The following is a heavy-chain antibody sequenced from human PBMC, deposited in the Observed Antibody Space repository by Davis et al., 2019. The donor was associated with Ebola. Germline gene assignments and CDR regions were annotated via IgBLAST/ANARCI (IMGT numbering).Heavy chain of an antibody. J-gene: IGHJ4*02. CDR1: GYSFTSYW. V-gene: IGHV5-10-1*01. Sequence: GESLKISCKGSGYSFTSYWISWVRQMPGKGLEWMGRIDPSDSYTNYSPSFEGHVTISADESFSTAYLQWSSLRASDTAMYYCARAYSSSSTVDSWGQGTPVTVSS. CDR3: ARAYSSSSTVDS. CDR2: IDPSDSYT. D-gene: IGHD6-6*01.